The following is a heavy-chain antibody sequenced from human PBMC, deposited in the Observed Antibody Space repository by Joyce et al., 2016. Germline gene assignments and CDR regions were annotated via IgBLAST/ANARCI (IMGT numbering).Heavy chain of an antibody. CDR2: IYYDDSHT. D-gene: IGHD3-22*01. CDR1: AYSFVNYW. J-gene: IGHJ4*02. CDR3: ARPLNRYDSSGYYG. V-gene: IGHV5-51*01. Sequence: EVQLVQSGAEVKKPGESLKISCKASAYSFVNYWIAWVRQKPGKGREWMGTIYYDDSHTRYSPSFQGQVTISAYKSISTAYLQWSSLKASDTAIYYCARPLNRYDSSGYYGWGQGTLVTVSS.